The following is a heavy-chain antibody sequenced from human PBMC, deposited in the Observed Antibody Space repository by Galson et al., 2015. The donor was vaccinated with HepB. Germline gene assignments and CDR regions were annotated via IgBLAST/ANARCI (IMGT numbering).Heavy chain of an antibody. CDR3: ARWGLDSSGYYRRFDY. V-gene: IGHV3-30-3*01. D-gene: IGHD3-22*01. CDR1: GFTFSSYA. Sequence: SLRLSCAASGFTFSSYAMHWVRQAPGKGLEWVAVISYDGSNKYYADSVKGRFTISRDNSKNTLYLQMNSLRAEDTAVYYCARWGLDSSGYYRRFDYWGQGTLVTVSS. CDR2: ISYDGSNK. J-gene: IGHJ4*02.